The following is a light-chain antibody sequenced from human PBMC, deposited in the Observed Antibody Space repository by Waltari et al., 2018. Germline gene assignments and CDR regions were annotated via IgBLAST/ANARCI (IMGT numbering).Light chain of an antibody. J-gene: IGLJ2*01. CDR1: SSNIGNNY. Sequence: QSVLTQPPSASWTPGQRVTISCSGSSSNIGNNYVYWYQEFPGTAPKLLLYKNTTRASGVPDRFSGSKSGTSMSLAISGPRTEDEGDYYCEAWDDSLSRVIFGGGTKLTVL. V-gene: IGLV1-47*01. CDR3: EAWDDSLSRVI. CDR2: KNT.